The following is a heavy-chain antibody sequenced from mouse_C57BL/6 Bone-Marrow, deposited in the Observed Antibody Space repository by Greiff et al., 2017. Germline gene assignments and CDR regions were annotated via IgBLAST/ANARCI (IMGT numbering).Heavy chain of an antibody. CDR2: ISNLAYSI. D-gene: IGHD2-3*01. CDR1: GFTFSDYG. J-gene: IGHJ4*01. CDR3: ARRRDYDGYSYAMDY. Sequence: EVHGVESGGGLVQPGGSLKLSCAASGFTFSDYGMAWVRQAPRKGPEWVAFISNLAYSIYYADTVTGRFTISRENAKNTLYLEMSSLRSEDTAMYYCARRRDYDGYSYAMDYWGQGTSVTVSS. V-gene: IGHV5-15*01.